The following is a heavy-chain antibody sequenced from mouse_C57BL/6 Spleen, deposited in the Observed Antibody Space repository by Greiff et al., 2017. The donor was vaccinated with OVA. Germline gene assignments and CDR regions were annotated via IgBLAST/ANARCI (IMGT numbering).Heavy chain of an antibody. D-gene: IGHD2-4*01. CDR3: ARYYDYEYYYAMDY. J-gene: IGHJ4*01. Sequence: QVQLQESGPGLVQPSQTLSLTCTVSGFSLTSYGVHWVRQSPGKGLEWLGVIWSGGSTDYNAAFISRLSTIKDNSKSQVFVKMNSLQDDDTAIYYCARYYDYEYYYAMDYGGQGTSVTVSS. CDR1: GFSLTSYG. V-gene: IGHV2-2*01. CDR2: IWSGGST.